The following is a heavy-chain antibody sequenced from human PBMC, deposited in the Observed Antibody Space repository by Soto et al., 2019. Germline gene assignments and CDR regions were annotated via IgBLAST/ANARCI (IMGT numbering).Heavy chain of an antibody. CDR2: IYHNGIT. CDR1: GTSISSSYW. V-gene: IGHV4-4*02. Sequence: QVQLRQSGPGLVRPSGTLSLTCRVSGTSISSSYWWAWVRQSPGKGLEWIGEIYHNGITKYNPSLKSRVSMSIDKSNNQFSLKLTSVTAADTAVYYCATVPPRIVVVLAEFPTWGQGTLVTFSS. CDR3: ATVPPRIVVVLAEFPT. D-gene: IGHD2-21*01. J-gene: IGHJ4*02.